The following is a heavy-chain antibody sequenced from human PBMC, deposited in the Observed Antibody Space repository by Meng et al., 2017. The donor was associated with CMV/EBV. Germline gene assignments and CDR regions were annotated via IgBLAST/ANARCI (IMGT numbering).Heavy chain of an antibody. D-gene: IGHD2-2*03. Sequence: ASVKVSCKASGYTFTSYGISWVRQAPGQGLEWMGWISAYNGNTNYAQKLQGRVTMTTDTSTSTAYMELRSLRSDDTAVYYCARDGHLDQNYYGMDVWGQGTTVIVSS. CDR3: ARDGHLDQNYYGMDV. J-gene: IGHJ6*02. V-gene: IGHV1-18*01. CDR2: ISAYNGNT. CDR1: GYTFTSYG.